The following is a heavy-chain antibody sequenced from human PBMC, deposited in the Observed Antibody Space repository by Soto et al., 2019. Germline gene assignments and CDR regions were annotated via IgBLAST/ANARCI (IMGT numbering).Heavy chain of an antibody. D-gene: IGHD5-12*01. Sequence: PGGSLRLSCAASGFPFGDYAMSWFRQAPGKGLEWVGFIRSKAYGGTTEYAASVKGRFTISRDDSKSIAYLQMNSLKTEDTAVYYCARGIWEMATIRPETYWGRGTLVTVLL. CDR2: IRSKAYGGTT. CDR3: ARGIWEMATIRPETY. J-gene: IGHJ4*02. V-gene: IGHV3-49*03. CDR1: GFPFGDYA.